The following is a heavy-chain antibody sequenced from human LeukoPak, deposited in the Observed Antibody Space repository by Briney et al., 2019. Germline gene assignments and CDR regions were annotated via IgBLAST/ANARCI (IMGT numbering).Heavy chain of an antibody. D-gene: IGHD3-10*01. CDR3: AREGATYYYGGGAFDI. CDR2: MNPNSGNT. J-gene: IGHJ3*02. V-gene: IGHV1-8*03. Sequence: ASVKVSCKASGYTFTSYDINWVRQATGQGLEWMGWMNPNSGNTGYAQKFQGRVTITRNTSISTAYMELSSLRSEDTAVYYCAREGATYYYGGGAFDIWGQGTMVTVSS. CDR1: GYTFTSYD.